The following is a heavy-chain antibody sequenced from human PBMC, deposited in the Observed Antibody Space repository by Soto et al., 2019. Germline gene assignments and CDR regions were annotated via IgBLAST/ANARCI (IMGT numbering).Heavy chain of an antibody. CDR2: INPNSGGT. D-gene: IGHD6-6*01. CDR1: GYTFTGYY. CDR3: AREVGSSSAYYYYGLDV. V-gene: IGHV1-2*02. J-gene: IGHJ6*02. Sequence: ASVKVSCKASGYTFTGYYMHWVRQAPGQGLEWMGWINPNSGGTHYAQKFQGRVTMTRDTSISTAYMELSRLRSDDTAVYYWAREVGSSSAYYYYGLDVWGQGTTVTVSS.